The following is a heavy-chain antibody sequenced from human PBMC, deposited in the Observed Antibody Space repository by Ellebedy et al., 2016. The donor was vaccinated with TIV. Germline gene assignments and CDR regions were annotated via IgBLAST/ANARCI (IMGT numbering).Heavy chain of an antibody. V-gene: IGHV4-59*01. CDR3: ARVPQLYNWFDP. CDR2: IFYSGST. Sequence: MPSETLSLTCTVSGGSIATYYCSWPRQPPGKRLEWIGYIFYSGSTNYNPSLQRRVTISTDTSKNQFSLKLTAVTAADTAVYYCARVPQLYNWFDPWGQGTRVTVSS. CDR1: GGSIATYY. J-gene: IGHJ5*02.